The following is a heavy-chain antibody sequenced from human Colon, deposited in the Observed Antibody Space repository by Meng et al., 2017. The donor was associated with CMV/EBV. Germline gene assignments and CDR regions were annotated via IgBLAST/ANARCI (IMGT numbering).Heavy chain of an antibody. CDR3: ARVGNYGPHFAFDI. CDR1: GFTFSNYS. Sequence: GGSLRLSCAASGFTFSNYSMNWVRQAPGKGLEWVSSISSTSRYIYYADSVKGRFTISRDNAKNSLYLQMNSLRAEDTAVYYCARVGNYGPHFAFDIWGQGTMVTVSS. CDR2: ISSTSRYI. D-gene: IGHD4-11*01. J-gene: IGHJ3*02. V-gene: IGHV3-21*04.